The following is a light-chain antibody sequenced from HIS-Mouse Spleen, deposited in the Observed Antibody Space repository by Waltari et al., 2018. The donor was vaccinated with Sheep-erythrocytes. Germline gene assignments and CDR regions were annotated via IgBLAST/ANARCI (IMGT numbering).Light chain of an antibody. V-gene: IGLV2-11*01. CDR1: SSDVGGYNY. CDR2: DVS. CDR3: CSYAGSYNHV. Sequence: QSALTQPRSVSGSPGQSVTISCTGTSSDVGGYNYVSWYQQHPGKAPKLTIHDVSKRPSGVPDRFPGSKSGNTASLTISGLQAEDEADYYCCSYAGSYNHVFGTGTKVTVL. J-gene: IGLJ1*01.